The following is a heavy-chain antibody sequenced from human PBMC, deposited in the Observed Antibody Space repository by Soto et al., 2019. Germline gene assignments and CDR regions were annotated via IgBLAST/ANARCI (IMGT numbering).Heavy chain of an antibody. CDR3: AADLITMVRGVSYYGMDV. V-gene: IGHV1-58*01. Sequence: GASVKVSCKASGFTFTSSAVQWVRQALGQRLEWIGWIVVGSGNTNYAQKFQERVTITRDMSTSTAYMELSSLRSEDTAVYYCAADLITMVRGVSYYGMDVWGQGTTVTVS. CDR1: GFTFTSSA. D-gene: IGHD3-10*01. CDR2: IVVGSGNT. J-gene: IGHJ6*02.